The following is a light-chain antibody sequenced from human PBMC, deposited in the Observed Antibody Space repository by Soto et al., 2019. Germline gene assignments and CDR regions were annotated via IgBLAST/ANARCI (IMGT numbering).Light chain of an antibody. CDR1: SSNIGSNT. V-gene: IGLV1-44*01. CDR2: SNN. Sequence: QSVLTQPPSASGTPVQRVTISCSGSSSNIGSNTVNWYQQLPGTAPKLLIYSNNQRPSGVPDRFSGSKSGTSASLAISGLQSEDEADYYCAALYDSLNGVVFGGGTKLTVL. J-gene: IGLJ2*01. CDR3: AALYDSLNGVV.